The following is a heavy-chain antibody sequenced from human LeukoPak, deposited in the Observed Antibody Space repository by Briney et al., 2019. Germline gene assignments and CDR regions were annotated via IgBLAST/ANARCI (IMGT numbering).Heavy chain of an antibody. D-gene: IGHD1-26*01. CDR3: ARVFQGGGSYDFDY. CDR1: GYTFTSYG. Sequence: GSVKVSCKASGYTFTSYGISWVRQAHAQGLEWMGWISAYNGNTNYAQKLQGRVNMTTDTSTSTAYMELRSLGSDDTAVYYCARVFQGGGSYDFDYWGQGTLVTVSS. CDR2: ISAYNGNT. V-gene: IGHV1-18*01. J-gene: IGHJ4*02.